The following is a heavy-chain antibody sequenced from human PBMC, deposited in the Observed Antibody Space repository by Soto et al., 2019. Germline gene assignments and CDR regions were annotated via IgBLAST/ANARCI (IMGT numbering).Heavy chain of an antibody. CDR3: ATGTVGAMDY. Sequence: EVQLVESGGDLVQPGGSLRLSCAASGFTFSDHYMEWVHQAPGKGLEWVGRTRNKVDSYTTEYAASVRGRFTISRDDSKTSLYLQMNSLKTEDTALYYFATGTVGAMDYWGQGTLVTVSS. D-gene: IGHD1-26*01. V-gene: IGHV3-72*01. CDR1: GFTFSDHY. J-gene: IGHJ4*02. CDR2: TRNKVDSYTT.